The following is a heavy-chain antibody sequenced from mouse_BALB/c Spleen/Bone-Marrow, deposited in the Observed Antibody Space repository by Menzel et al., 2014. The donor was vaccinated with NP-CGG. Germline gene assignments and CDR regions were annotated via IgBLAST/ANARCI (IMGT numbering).Heavy chain of an antibody. J-gene: IGHJ4*01. CDR3: AIYYYGSSYAMDY. Sequence: VHVKQSGPELVKPGASVKIPCKASGYTFTDYNMDWVKQSHGKSLEWIGDINPNNGGTIYNQKFKGKATLTVDKSSSTAYMELRSLTSEDTAVYYCAIYYYGSSYAMDYWGQGTSVTVSP. CDR1: GYTFTDYN. CDR2: INPNNGGT. D-gene: IGHD1-1*01. V-gene: IGHV1-18*01.